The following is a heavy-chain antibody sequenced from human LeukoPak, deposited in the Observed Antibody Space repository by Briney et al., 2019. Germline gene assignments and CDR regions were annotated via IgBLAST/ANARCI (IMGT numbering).Heavy chain of an antibody. D-gene: IGHD6-19*01. CDR3: ARTPVAYSSGWYYWYYFDY. V-gene: IGHV4-61*08. CDR2: IYYSGST. Sequence: KPSETLSLTCTVSGGSISSGDYYWSWIRQPPGKGLEWIGYIYYSGSTNYNPSLKSRVTISVDTSKNQFSLKLSSVTAADTAVYYCARTPVAYSSGWYYWYYFDYWGQGTLVTVSS. J-gene: IGHJ4*02. CDR1: GGSISSGDYY.